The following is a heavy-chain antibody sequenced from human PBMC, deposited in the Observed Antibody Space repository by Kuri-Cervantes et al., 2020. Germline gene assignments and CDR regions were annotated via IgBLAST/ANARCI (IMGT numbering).Heavy chain of an antibody. CDR1: GDSISSNYS. CDR2: VYYSGST. CDR3: ARGRTAMVRGVMGY. D-gene: IGHD3-10*01. J-gene: IGHJ4*02. V-gene: IGHV4-59*12. Sequence: ESLKISCTVSGDSISSNYSWSWIRKTPGKGLEWIGYVYYSGSTNYNPSLKSRVTISIDTSKNQFSLKLSSVTAADTAVYYCARGRTAMVRGVMGYWGQGTLVTVSS.